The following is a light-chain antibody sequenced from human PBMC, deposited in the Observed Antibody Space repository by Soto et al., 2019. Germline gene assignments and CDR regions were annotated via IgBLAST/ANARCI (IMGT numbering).Light chain of an antibody. CDR3: AAWDDSLSGLYV. CDR2: SNN. Sequence: LTQPPSASGTPGQRVTISCSGSSSNIGSNYVYWYQQLPGTAPKLLIYSNNQRPSGVPDRFSGSKSGTSASLAISGLRSEDEADYYCAAWDDSLSGLYVFGTGTKVTVL. V-gene: IGLV1-47*02. CDR1: SSNIGSNY. J-gene: IGLJ1*01.